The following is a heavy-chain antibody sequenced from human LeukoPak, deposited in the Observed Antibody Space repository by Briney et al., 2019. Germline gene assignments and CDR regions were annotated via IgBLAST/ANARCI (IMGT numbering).Heavy chain of an antibody. D-gene: IGHD2-21*02. J-gene: IGHJ3*02. Sequence: PGGSLRLSCAASGFTFSSYAMSWVRQAPGKGLEWVSAISGSGGSTYYADSVKGRFTISRDNSKNTLYLQMNSLRAEDTAVYYCAKDRAGRPPYCGGDCYPPTDAFDIWGQGTMVTVSS. CDR2: ISGSGGST. V-gene: IGHV3-23*01. CDR1: GFTFSSYA. CDR3: AKDRAGRPPYCGGDCYPPTDAFDI.